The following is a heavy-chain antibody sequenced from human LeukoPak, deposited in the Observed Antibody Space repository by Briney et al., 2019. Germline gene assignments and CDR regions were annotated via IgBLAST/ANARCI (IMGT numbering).Heavy chain of an antibody. D-gene: IGHD3-10*01. V-gene: IGHV3-23*01. CDR2: ISGSGGST. CDR3: AKRYYYGSGSCHY. CDR1: GFTFSSYA. Sequence: GGSLRLSCAASGFTFSSYAMSWVRRAPGKGQECVSAISGSGGSTYYADSVKGRFTISRDNSKNTLYLQMNSLRAEDTAVYYCAKRYYYGSGSCHYWGQGTLVTVSS. J-gene: IGHJ4*02.